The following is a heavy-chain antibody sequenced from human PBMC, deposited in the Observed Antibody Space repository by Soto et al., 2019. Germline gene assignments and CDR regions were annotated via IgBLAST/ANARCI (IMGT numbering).Heavy chain of an antibody. Sequence: SETLSLTCAVYGGSFIGYSWSWIRQPPGKGLEWIGEINHSGSTQYNPSLKSRVTISVDKSKNQFSLKLSSVTAADTAVYYCTRGRVAGNYWGQGALVTVSS. CDR1: GGSFIGYS. CDR2: INHSGST. V-gene: IGHV4-34*01. D-gene: IGHD6-19*01. CDR3: TRGRVAGNY. J-gene: IGHJ4*02.